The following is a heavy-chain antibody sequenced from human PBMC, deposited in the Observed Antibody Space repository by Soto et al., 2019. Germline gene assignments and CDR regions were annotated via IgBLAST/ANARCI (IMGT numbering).Heavy chain of an antibody. CDR2: IKSDGSST. J-gene: IGHJ4*02. D-gene: IGHD5-18*01. CDR3: ARGGPYNYGTRGSRLADF. Sequence: EVQLVESGGGLVQPGGSLRLSCEASGFTFNDYWMHWVRQVPGKGLVWVSRIKSDGSSTSYADSVKGRFTISRDNAKNTLYLQMNSLSDDDSAVYYCARGGPYNYGTRGSRLADFWGQGTLVTVS. V-gene: IGHV3-74*01. CDR1: GFTFNDYW.